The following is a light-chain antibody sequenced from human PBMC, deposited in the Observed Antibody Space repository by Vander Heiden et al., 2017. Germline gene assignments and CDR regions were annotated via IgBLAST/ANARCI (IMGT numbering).Light chain of an antibody. CDR1: SSDVGGYNY. Sequence: QSALTQPASVSGSPGQSITISCTGTSSDVGGYNYVPWYQQHPGKAPKLMIYDVSNRPAGVSNRFSGSKSGNTASLTISGRQAEDEADYYCSSYTSSSTLVFGGGTKLTVL. J-gene: IGLJ2*01. V-gene: IGLV2-14*03. CDR3: SSYTSSSTLV. CDR2: DVS.